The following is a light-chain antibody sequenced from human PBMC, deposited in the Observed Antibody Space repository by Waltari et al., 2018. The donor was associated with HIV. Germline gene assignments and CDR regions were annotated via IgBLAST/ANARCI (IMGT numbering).Light chain of an antibody. J-gene: IGLJ2*01. Sequence: QSALTQPPSASGSLGQSVTISCTGSSSDVGRSDYVSWYQQHPGKAPKPLIFEVNKRPSGVPDRFSGSKSGNTASLTVSGLQAEDEAEYSCSSYAGINPVIFGGGTTLTVL. CDR3: SSYAGINPVI. CDR2: EVN. CDR1: SSDVGRSDY. V-gene: IGLV2-8*01.